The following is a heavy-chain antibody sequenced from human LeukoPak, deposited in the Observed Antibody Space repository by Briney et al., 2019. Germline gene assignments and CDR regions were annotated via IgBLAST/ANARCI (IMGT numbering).Heavy chain of an antibody. V-gene: IGHV4-39*07. Sequence: SETLSLTCTVSGGSISSSSYYWGWIRQPPGKGLEWIGSIYYSGSTYYNPSLKSRVTISVDTSKNQFSLKLSSVTAADTAVYYCAVGQQQLITRGWFDPWGQGTLVTVSS. J-gene: IGHJ5*02. CDR1: GGSISSSSYY. CDR2: IYYSGST. CDR3: AVGQQQLITRGWFDP. D-gene: IGHD6-13*01.